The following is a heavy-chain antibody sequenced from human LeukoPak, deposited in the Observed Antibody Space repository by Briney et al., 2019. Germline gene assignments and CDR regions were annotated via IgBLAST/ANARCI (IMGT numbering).Heavy chain of an antibody. CDR3: ARGWAHMDA. D-gene: IGHD5-24*01. V-gene: IGHV3-21*01. Sequence: GGSLRLSCAASGFTFSTYSMNWVRQAPGKGLEWVSSISSSSSTYIYYADSVKGRLTISRDNAKNSLYLQTNSLRAEDTAVYYCARGWAHMDAWGKGTTVTVSS. CDR2: ISSSSSTYI. J-gene: IGHJ6*03. CDR1: GFTFSTYS.